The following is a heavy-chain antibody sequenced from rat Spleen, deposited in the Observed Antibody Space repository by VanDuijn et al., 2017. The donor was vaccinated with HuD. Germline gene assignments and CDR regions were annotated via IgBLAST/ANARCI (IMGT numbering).Heavy chain of an antibody. Sequence: QVQLKESGPGLVQPSQTLSLTCTVSGFSLTSYHVHWVRQPPGRGLEWLGIVWTDGDTSYTSALKSRLSISRDTSKSQVFLKMNSLQPEDTGTYYCAGSGYSRHRYWFAYWGQGTLVTVSS. CDR2: VWTDGDT. V-gene: IGHV2-32*01. CDR3: AGSGYSRHRYWFAY. D-gene: IGHD1-2*01. J-gene: IGHJ3*01. CDR1: GFSLTSYH.